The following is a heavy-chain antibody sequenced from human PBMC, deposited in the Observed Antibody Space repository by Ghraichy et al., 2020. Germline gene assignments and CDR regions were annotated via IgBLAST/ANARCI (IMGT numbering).Heavy chain of an antibody. CDR1: GFTFSSYS. Sequence: LSLTCAASGFTFSSYSINWVRQAPGKGLEWVSSISSSSSSTYYADSVKGRFTISRDNAKNSLYLQMNSLRAEDTAVYYCARGPPWDYWGQGTLVTVSA. CDR3: ARGPPWDY. CDR2: ISSSSSST. V-gene: IGHV3-21*01. J-gene: IGHJ4*02.